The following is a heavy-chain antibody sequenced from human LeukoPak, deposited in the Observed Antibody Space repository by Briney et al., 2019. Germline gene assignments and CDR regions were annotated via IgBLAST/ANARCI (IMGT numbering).Heavy chain of an antibody. CDR2: MCYSVRT. CDR3: ARGYCSGCSCYSDY. V-gene: IGHV4-59*08. CDR1: GGSISSYY. J-gene: IGHJ4*02. Sequence: PSETLSLTCTVSGGSISSYYWSWIRQPPGKGLEWIGDMCYSVRTNYNPSLKSRVTISVDPSKHQFSLKLSSVTAADTAVYYCARGYCSGCSCYSDYWGQGTLVTVSS. D-gene: IGHD2-15*01.